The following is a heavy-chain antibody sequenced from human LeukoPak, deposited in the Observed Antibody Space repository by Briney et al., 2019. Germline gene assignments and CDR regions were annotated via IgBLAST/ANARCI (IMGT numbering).Heavy chain of an antibody. Sequence: ASVKVSCKASGYTFTSYDINWVRQATGQGLEWMGRMNPNSGNTGYAQKFQGRVTITRNTSISTAYMELSSLRSEDTAVYYCATLYSNYFDYYYYMDVWGKGTTVTVSS. V-gene: IGHV1-8*03. D-gene: IGHD4-11*01. CDR2: MNPNSGNT. CDR1: GYTFTSYD. J-gene: IGHJ6*03. CDR3: ATLYSNYFDYYYYMDV.